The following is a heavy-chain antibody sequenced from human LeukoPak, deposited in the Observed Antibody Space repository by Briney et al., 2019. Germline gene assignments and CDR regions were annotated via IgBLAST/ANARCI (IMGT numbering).Heavy chain of an antibody. Sequence: SENLSLTCTVSGGSISNYYWSWIRQPPGKGLEWIGYIYYSGSTNYNPSLKSRVTISIDTSKNQFSLKLSSVTAADTAVYYCARLGRNRDVRRWLQFLPGDSQKSQSFDYWGQGTLVTVSS. D-gene: IGHD5-24*01. CDR3: ARLGRNRDVRRWLQFLPGDSQKSQSFDY. J-gene: IGHJ4*02. V-gene: IGHV4-59*12. CDR2: IYYSGST. CDR1: GGSISNYY.